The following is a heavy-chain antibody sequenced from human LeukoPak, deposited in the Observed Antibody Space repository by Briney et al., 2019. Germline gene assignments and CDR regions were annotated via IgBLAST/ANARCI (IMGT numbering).Heavy chain of an antibody. CDR2: IYHSGST. Sequence: SGTLSPTCAVSGGSISSSNWWSWVRQPPGKGLEWIGEIYHSGSTNYNPSLKSRVTISVDKSKNQFSLKLSSVTAADTAVYYCARGGKADYGDYESAFDIWGQGTMVTVSS. CDR3: ARGGKADYGDYESAFDI. V-gene: IGHV4-4*02. CDR1: GGSISSSNW. D-gene: IGHD4-17*01. J-gene: IGHJ3*02.